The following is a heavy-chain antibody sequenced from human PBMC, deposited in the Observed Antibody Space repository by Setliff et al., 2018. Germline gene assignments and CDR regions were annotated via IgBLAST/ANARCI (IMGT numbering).Heavy chain of an antibody. CDR2: IIPLLDIA. CDR3: ASGYYDSSGYLPFDY. V-gene: IGHV1-69*10. Sequence: SVKVSCKASGGTFSSYAISWVRQAPGQGLEWMGGIIPLLDIAKYAEKFKGRVTITADKSTSTAYVELSSLRSEDTAVYYCASGYYDSSGYLPFDYWGQGTLVTVS. CDR1: GGTFSSYA. D-gene: IGHD3-22*01. J-gene: IGHJ4*02.